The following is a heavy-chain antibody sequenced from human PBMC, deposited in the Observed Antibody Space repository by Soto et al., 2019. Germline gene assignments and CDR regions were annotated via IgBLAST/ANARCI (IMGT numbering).Heavy chain of an antibody. Sequence: ASVKVSCKASGYTFTSYGISWERQAQGQGVWGRGWIRAYYGKTNYAQKLQGIVTIPTDTSTSTAYMELRSLRSDDTAVYYCARLNGGRYFDYWGEGTLVTVSS. CDR2: IRAYYGKT. D-gene: IGHD4-17*01. J-gene: IGHJ4*02. V-gene: IGHV1-18*01. CDR1: GYTFTSYG. CDR3: ARLNGGRYFDY.